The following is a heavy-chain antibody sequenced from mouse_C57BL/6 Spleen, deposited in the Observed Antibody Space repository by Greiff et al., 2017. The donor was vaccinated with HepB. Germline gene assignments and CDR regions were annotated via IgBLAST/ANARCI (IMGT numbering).Heavy chain of an antibody. CDR1: GYSITSGYY. Sequence: EVKLQESGPGLVKPSQSLSLTCSVTGYSITSGYYWNWIRQFPGNKLEWMGYISYDGSNNYNPSLKNRISITRDTSKNQFFLKLNSVTTEDTATYYCARDHGSSYVARFFDYWGQGTTLTVSS. J-gene: IGHJ2*01. V-gene: IGHV3-6*01. CDR3: ARDHGSSYVARFFDY. D-gene: IGHD1-1*01. CDR2: ISYDGSN.